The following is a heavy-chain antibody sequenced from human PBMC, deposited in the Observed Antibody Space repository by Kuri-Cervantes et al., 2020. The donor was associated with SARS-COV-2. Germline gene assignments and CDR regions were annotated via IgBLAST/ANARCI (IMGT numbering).Heavy chain of an antibody. J-gene: IGHJ4*02. CDR1: GGSISSSSYY. CDR2: IYYSGST. V-gene: IGHV4-39*07. CDR3: ASEYSTAAFRPAGNSCNKYFDY. Sequence: SETLSLTCTVSGGSISSSSYYWGWIRQPPGKGLEWIGSIYYSGSTFYSPSLMSRVTISVDTSKNQFSLELTSVTAADTAIYYCASEYSTAAFRPAGNSCNKYFDYWGQGTQVTVSS. D-gene: IGHD2-2*01.